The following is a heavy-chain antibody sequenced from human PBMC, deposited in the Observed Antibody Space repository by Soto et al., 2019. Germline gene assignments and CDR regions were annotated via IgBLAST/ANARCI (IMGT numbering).Heavy chain of an antibody. Sequence: GGSLRPSCAGSVSSFIDYAMSWVRQAPGKGLEWVSVIVESGGSTHYADSVRGRFTVSRNNSKNSLSLRMNSLRDEDMAVYFCTKRSPYSSGWYSPIFDYWGQGALVTSPQ. CDR3: TKRSPYSSGWYSPIFDY. J-gene: IGHJ4*02. V-gene: IGHV3-23*01. D-gene: IGHD6-13*01. CDR1: VSSFIDYA. CDR2: IVESGGST.